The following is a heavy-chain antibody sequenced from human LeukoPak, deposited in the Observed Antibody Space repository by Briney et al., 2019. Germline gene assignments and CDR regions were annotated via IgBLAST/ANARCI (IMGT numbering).Heavy chain of an antibody. CDR3: ARHKEESGAYRPNDY. J-gene: IGHJ4*02. CDR1: GGSISSYY. V-gene: IGHV4-59*08. Sequence: SETLPLTCTVSGGSISSYYWSWIRQPPGKGLEWIGFIYYTGSTDYNPSLKSRVTMSVDTSKNQFSLKLSSVTAADTAVYYCARHKEESGAYRPNDYWGQGTLVTVSS. D-gene: IGHD1-1*01. CDR2: IYYTGST.